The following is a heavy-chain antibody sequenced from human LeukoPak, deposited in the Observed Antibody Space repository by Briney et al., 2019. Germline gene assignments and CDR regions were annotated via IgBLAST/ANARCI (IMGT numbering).Heavy chain of an antibody. CDR2: IYHSGST. J-gene: IGHJ4*02. D-gene: IGHD4-17*01. CDR3: ARASGDYAFPHYFDY. CDR1: GYSISSGYY. V-gene: IGHV4-38-2*02. Sequence: SETLSLTCTVSGYSISSGYYWGWIRQPPGKGLEWIGSIYHSGSTNYNPSLKSRVTISVDTSKNQFSLKLSSVTAADTAVYYCARASGDYAFPHYFDYWGQGTLVTVSS.